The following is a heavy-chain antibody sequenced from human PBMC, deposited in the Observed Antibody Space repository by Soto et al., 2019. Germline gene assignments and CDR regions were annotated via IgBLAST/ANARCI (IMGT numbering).Heavy chain of an antibody. J-gene: IGHJ3*02. CDR3: ARSGSYYAFDI. CDR2: IYYSGST. CDR1: GGSISSYY. V-gene: IGHV4-59*01. Sequence: PSETLSLTCTVSGGSISSYYWSWIRQPPGKGLEWSGYIYYSGSTNYNPSLKSRVTISVDTSKNQFSLKLSSVTAADTAVYYCARSGSYYAFDIWGKGTMVTVSS. D-gene: IGHD1-26*01.